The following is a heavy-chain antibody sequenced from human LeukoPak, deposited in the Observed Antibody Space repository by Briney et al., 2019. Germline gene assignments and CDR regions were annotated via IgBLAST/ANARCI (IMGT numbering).Heavy chain of an antibody. CDR2: LSASGGST. D-gene: IGHD3-3*01. V-gene: IGHV3-23*01. CDR3: ARSLRASIFGVLIAEDASDI. J-gene: IGHJ3*02. CDR1: RFTFSSYA. Sequence: PGGSLRLSCAASRFTFSSYAMNWVHQAPGKGLEWVSTLSASGGSTYYADSVKGRFTISRDNSKNTLYLQMNSLRAEDTALYYCARSLRASIFGVLIAEDASDIWGQGTMVTVSS.